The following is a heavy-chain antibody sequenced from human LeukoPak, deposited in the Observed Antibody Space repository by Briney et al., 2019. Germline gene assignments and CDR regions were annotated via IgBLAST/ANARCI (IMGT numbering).Heavy chain of an antibody. V-gene: IGHV1-46*01. D-gene: IGHD3-9*01. Sequence: ASVKVSCKASGYTFTNYYMHWVRQAPGQGLEWMGIINPSGGTTRYAQKFQGRVTMTRDTSTSTVYMDLGSLRSEDTAVYYCARDYDILTGYYIGSSNGMDVWGQGTTVTVSS. J-gene: IGHJ6*02. CDR3: ARDYDILTGYYIGSSNGMDV. CDR2: INPSGGTT. CDR1: GYTFTNYY.